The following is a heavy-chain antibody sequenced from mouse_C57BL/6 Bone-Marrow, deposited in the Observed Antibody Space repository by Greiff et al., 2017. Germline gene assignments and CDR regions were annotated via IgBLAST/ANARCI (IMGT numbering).Heavy chain of an antibody. J-gene: IGHJ3*01. V-gene: IGHV1-61*01. CDR1: GYTFTSYW. CDR2: IYPSDSET. CDR3: ARWSEKGFAY. Sequence: VQLQQSGAELVRPGSSVKLSCKASGYTFTSYWMDWVKQRPGQGLEWIGNIYPSDSETHYNQKFKDKATLTVDKSSSPAYMQLSSLTSEDSAVYYCARWSEKGFAYWGQGTLVTVSA.